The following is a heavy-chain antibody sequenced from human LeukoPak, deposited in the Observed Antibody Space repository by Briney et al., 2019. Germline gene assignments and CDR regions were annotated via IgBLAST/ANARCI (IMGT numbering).Heavy chain of an antibody. D-gene: IGHD3-22*01. CDR1: GGSISSYY. Sequence: SETLSLTCTVSGGSISSYYWSWIRQPAGKGLEWLGRIYTSGSTNYNPSLKSRVTMSVDTSKNQFSLKLSSVTAADTAVYYCAREPYYYDSSGYRGYDAFDIWGQGTMVTVSS. CDR3: AREPYYYDSSGYRGYDAFDI. V-gene: IGHV4-4*07. J-gene: IGHJ3*02. CDR2: IYTSGST.